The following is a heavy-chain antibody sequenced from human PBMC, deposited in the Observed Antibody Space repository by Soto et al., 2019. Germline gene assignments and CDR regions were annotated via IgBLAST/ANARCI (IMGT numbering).Heavy chain of an antibody. V-gene: IGHV5-51*01. CDR1: GYSFTSYW. CDR2: IYPGDSDT. D-gene: IGHD3-10*01. J-gene: IGHJ6*02. Sequence: PGESLKISCKGSGYSFTSYWIGWVRQMPGKGLEWMGIIYPGDSDTRYSPPFQGQVTISADKSISTAYLQWSSLKASDTAMYYCARHSRGAIGDYYYYYGMDVWGQGTPVTVSS. CDR3: ARHSRGAIGDYYYYYGMDV.